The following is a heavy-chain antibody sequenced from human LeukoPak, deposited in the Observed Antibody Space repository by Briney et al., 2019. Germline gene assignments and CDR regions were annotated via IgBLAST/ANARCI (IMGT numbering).Heavy chain of an antibody. CDR1: GFTFSSYS. D-gene: IGHD4-17*01. Sequence: GGSLRLSCAASGFTFSSYSMNWVRQAPGKGLEWVSYISSSSSTIYYADSVKGRFTISRDNAKNSLYLQMNSLRAEDTAVYYCARDHGRGDYGIHYYYYMDVWGKGTTVTVSS. J-gene: IGHJ6*03. CDR3: ARDHGRGDYGIHYYYYMDV. V-gene: IGHV3-48*01. CDR2: ISSSSSTI.